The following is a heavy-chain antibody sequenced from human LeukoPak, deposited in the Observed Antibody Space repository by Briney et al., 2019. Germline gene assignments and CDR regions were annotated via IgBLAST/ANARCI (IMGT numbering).Heavy chain of an antibody. V-gene: IGHV4-4*09. CDR1: GGSISSYY. CDR2: IYTSGST. D-gene: IGHD3-3*01. CDR3: ARGLAYPEWLLSHYYYYYMDV. J-gene: IGHJ6*03. Sequence: PSETLSLTCTVSGGSISSYYWSWIRQPPGKGLEWIGYIYTSGSTNYNPSLKSRVTISVDTSKNQFSLKLSSVTAADTAVYYCARGLAYPEWLLSHYYYYYMDVWGKGTTVTVSS.